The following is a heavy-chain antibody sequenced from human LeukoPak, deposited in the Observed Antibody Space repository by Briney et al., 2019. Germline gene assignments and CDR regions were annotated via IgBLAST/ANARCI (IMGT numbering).Heavy chain of an antibody. CDR2: IYTSGST. D-gene: IGHD4/OR15-4a*01. CDR1: GGSISSYY. CDR3: AGGDDFGDSFDL. J-gene: IGHJ2*01. Sequence: SETLSLTCTVSGGSISSYYWSWIRQPAGKGLEWIGRIYTSGSTNYNPSLKSRVTMSVDTSKNQFSLKLSSVTAADTAVYYCAGGDDFGDSFDLWGRGTLVTVSS. V-gene: IGHV4-4*07.